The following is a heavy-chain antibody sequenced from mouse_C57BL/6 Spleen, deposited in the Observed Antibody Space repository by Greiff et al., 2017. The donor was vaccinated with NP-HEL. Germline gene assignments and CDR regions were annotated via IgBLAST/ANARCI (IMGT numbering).Heavy chain of an antibody. J-gene: IGHJ2*01. Sequence: EVKVVESGGDLVKPGGSLKLSCAASGFTFSSYGMSWVRQTPDKRLEWVATISSGGSYTYYPDSVKGRFTISRDNAKNTLYLQMSSLKSEDTAMYYCASCLLSEGYFDYWGQGTTLTVSS. CDR1: GFTFSSYG. V-gene: IGHV5-6*01. CDR2: ISSGGSYT. D-gene: IGHD6-1*01. CDR3: ASCLLSEGYFDY.